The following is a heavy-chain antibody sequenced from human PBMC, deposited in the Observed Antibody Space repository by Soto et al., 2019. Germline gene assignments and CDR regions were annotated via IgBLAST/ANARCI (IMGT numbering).Heavy chain of an antibody. V-gene: IGHV4-34*01. Sequence: HSETLSLTCAVYGGSFSGYYWSWIRQPPGKGLEWIGEINHSGSTNYNPSLKSRVTISVDTSKNQFSLKLSSVTAADTAVYYCAREHPHYDFWSGYSTRGMGYYYYYMDVWGKGTTVTVSS. CDR3: AREHPHYDFWSGYSTRGMGYYYYYMDV. CDR1: GGSFSGYY. D-gene: IGHD3-3*01. J-gene: IGHJ6*03. CDR2: INHSGST.